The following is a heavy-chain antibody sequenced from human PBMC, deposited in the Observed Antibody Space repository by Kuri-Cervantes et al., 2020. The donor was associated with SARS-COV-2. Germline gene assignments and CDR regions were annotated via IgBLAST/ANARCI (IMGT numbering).Heavy chain of an antibody. V-gene: IGHV3-23*01. J-gene: IGHJ2*01. CDR3: AKDSPEIVVVPAAPLYFEL. CDR2: IIGSGGST. CDR1: EFTFSSYA. D-gene: IGHD2-2*01. Sequence: SLKISWAASEFTFSSYAMSWVRQAPGKGLEWVSAIIGSGGSTYYADSVKGRFTISRDNSKNTLYQQMNSLTAEDTAVYYCAKDSPEIVVVPAAPLYFELWGRGTLVTVSS.